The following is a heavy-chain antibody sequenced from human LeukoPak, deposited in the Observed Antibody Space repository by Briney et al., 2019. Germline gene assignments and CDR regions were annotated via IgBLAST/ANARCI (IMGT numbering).Heavy chain of an antibody. Sequence: SETLSLTCAVYGGSFSGYYWSWIRQPPGKGLEWIGEINHSGSTNYNPSLKSRVTISVDTSKNQFSLKLSSVTAADTAVYYCARGLRWLGNRFDPWGQGTLVTVSS. D-gene: IGHD6-19*01. V-gene: IGHV4-34*01. CDR2: INHSGST. CDR3: ARGLRWLGNRFDP. CDR1: GGSFSGYY. J-gene: IGHJ5*02.